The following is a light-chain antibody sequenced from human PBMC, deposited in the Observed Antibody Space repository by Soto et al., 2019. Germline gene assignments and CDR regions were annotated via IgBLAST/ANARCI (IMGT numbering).Light chain of an antibody. CDR2: TAF. Sequence: DIQMTQSPSSLSASVGDRVTITCRASQSISGYLNWSQQKPGRAPNLLIYTAFSLQSGVPSRFSGSASGTDFTLTISSLQPEDFATYYCLQTYSTPGTFGQGTKLEIK. V-gene: IGKV1-39*01. CDR3: LQTYSTPGT. J-gene: IGKJ2*02. CDR1: QSISGY.